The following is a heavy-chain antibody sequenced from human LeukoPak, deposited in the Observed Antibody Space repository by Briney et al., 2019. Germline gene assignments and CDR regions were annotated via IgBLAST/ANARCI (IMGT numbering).Heavy chain of an antibody. CDR2: IYYSGST. Sequence: SETLSLTCTVSGDSISSFFWSWIRQPPGKGLEWIGYIYYSGSTTYNPSLKSRVSISVDTSKNQFSLKLSSVTAADTAVYYCARDHGDNPNHWYFDLWGRGTLVTVSS. J-gene: IGHJ2*01. CDR3: ARDHGDNPNHWYFDL. D-gene: IGHD4-17*01. CDR1: GDSISSFF. V-gene: IGHV4-59*01.